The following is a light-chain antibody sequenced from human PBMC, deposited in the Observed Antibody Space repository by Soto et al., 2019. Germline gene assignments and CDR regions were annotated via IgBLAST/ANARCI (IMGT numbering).Light chain of an antibody. V-gene: IGKV1-33*01. CDR2: ESS. J-gene: IGKJ5*01. Sequence: DIQMTQSPSSLSASVGDRVTIICQARTDINNYLNWYQQKPGEAPKLLIYESSNWEIGFPSRFSGSGYGTRFSFTISSLQPEDIATYYCKQFDNLPFTFGQGTRLEI. CDR1: TDINNY. CDR3: KQFDNLPFT.